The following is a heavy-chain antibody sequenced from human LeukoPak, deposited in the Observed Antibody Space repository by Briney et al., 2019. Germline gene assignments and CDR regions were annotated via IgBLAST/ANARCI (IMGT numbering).Heavy chain of an antibody. Sequence: PGGSLRLSCAASGFTFSSYSMNWVRQAPGKGLEWVSYISSSSSTIYYADSVKGRFTISRDNAKNSLYLQMNSLRAEDTTVYYCARAGGWLHPHPDYWGQGTLVTVSS. CDR3: ARAGGWLHPHPDY. V-gene: IGHV3-48*01. CDR2: ISSSSSTI. J-gene: IGHJ4*02. CDR1: GFTFSSYS. D-gene: IGHD5-12*01.